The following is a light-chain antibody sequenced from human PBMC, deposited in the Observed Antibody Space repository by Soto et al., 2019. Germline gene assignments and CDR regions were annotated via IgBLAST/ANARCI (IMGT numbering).Light chain of an antibody. J-gene: IGLJ1*01. V-gene: IGLV2-14*01. CDR3: NSYRTVSTYV. CDR2: DVG. CDR1: SSDIGGYNF. Sequence: QSVLTQPASVSGSPGQSITIACTGTSSDIGGYNFVSWYQQHPGKAPKLLIYDVGNRPSGVSNRFSGSKSGITASLTISGLQAEDEAHYYCNSYRTVSTYVFGTGTKVTVL.